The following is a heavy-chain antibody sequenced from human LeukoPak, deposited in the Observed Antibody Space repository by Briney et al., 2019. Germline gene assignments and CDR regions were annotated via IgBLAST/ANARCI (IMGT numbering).Heavy chain of an antibody. CDR2: IYPGDSDT. J-gene: IGHJ6*04. D-gene: IGHD6-6*01. CDR3: ACHLGQLGPTYYYGMDV. CDR1: GYSFTSYW. V-gene: IGHV5-51*01. Sequence: GESRKISCKGSGYSFTSYWNGWGRQIPGKGLEVMGIIYPGDSDTRYSPSFQGQVTISADKSIRTAYLQWSSLKASETAMYYFACHLGQLGPTYYYGMDVWGKGNTVTVSS.